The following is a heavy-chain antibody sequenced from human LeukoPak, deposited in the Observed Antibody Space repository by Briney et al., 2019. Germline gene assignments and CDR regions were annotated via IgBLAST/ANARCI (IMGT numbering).Heavy chain of an antibody. Sequence: PGGSLRLSCAASGFTFSNAWMSWVRQAPGKGLEWVGRIKSKTDGGTTDYAAPVKGRFTISRDDSKNTLYLQMNSLKTEDTAVYYCTTEARIGPHYCGSGSYQGYWGQGTLVTVSS. CDR1: GFTFSNAW. CDR2: IKSKTDGGTT. CDR3: TTEARIGPHYCGSGSYQGY. V-gene: IGHV3-15*01. D-gene: IGHD3-10*01. J-gene: IGHJ4*02.